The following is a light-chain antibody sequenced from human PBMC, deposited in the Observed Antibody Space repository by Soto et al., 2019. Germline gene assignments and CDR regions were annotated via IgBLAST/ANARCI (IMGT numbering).Light chain of an antibody. CDR3: CSYAGIYTYV. CDR2: DVS. J-gene: IGLJ1*01. V-gene: IGLV2-11*01. Sequence: QSALTQPRSVSGSPGQSVTISCTGTSXDVGGYNYVSWYLQHPGKAPKLMIYDVSKRPSGVPDRFSGSKSGNTASLTISGLQAEDEADYYCCSYAGIYTYVFGTGTKVTVL. CDR1: SXDVGGYNY.